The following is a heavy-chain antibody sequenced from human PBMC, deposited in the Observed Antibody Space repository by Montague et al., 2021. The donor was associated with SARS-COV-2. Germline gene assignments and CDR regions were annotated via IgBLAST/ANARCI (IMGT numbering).Heavy chain of an antibody. J-gene: IGHJ6*03. CDR2: ISYDGSNK. CDR1: GFTFSSYA. V-gene: IGHV3-30*04. Sequence: SRRLSCAASGFTFSSYAMHWVRQAPGKGLEWVAVISYDGSNKYYADSVKGRFTISSDNSKNTLYLQMNSLRAEDTAVYYCARVFSAGFDWLFHSTSPVYYYYMDVWGKGTTVTVSS. CDR3: ARVFSAGFDWLFHSTSPVYYYYMDV. D-gene: IGHD3-9*01.